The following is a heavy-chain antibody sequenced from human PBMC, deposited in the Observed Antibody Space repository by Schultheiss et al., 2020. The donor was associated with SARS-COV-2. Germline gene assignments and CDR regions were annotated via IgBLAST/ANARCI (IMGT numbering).Heavy chain of an antibody. CDR2: IGAAADT. D-gene: IGHD4-17*01. V-gene: IGHV3-13*01. CDR3: AREGTPVTTGSAFEI. Sequence: GESLKISCAASGFTFSSYDMHWVRQATGKGLEWVSAIGAAADTYYAGSVKGRFTISRENAKNSLYLQMNSLRAGDTAVYYCAREGTPVTTGSAFEIWGQGTKVTVSS. CDR1: GFTFSSYD. J-gene: IGHJ3*02.